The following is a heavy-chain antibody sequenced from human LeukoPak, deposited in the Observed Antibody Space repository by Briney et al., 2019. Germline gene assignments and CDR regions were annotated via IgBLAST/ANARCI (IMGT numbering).Heavy chain of an antibody. D-gene: IGHD6-13*01. Sequence: SETLSLTCTVSGGSISSSSYYWGWIRQPPGKGLEWIGSIYYSGSTYYNPSLKSRVTISVDTSKNQFSLKLSSVTAADTAVYYCAREVAAAGPDYFDYWGQGTLVTVSS. CDR2: IYYSGST. J-gene: IGHJ4*02. V-gene: IGHV4-39*02. CDR1: GGSISSSSYY. CDR3: AREVAAAGPDYFDY.